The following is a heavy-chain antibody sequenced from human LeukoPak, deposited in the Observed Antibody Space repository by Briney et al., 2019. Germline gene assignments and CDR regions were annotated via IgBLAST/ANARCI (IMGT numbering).Heavy chain of an antibody. CDR2: TYYRSKWFN. D-gene: IGHD1-7*01. CDR1: GDSVSSNSAA. V-gene: IGHV6-1*01. Sequence: SQTLSLTCAISGDSVSSNSAAWNWIRQSPSRGLEWLGRTYYRSKWFNEYAISVKSRITINPDTSKNQFSLQLNSVTPEDTAVYYCVNEIGGKTGTHYYMDVWGKGTTVTVSS. CDR3: VNEIGGKTGTHYYMDV. J-gene: IGHJ6*03.